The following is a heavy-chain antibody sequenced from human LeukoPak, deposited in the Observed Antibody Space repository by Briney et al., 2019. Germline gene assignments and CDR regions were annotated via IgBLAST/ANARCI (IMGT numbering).Heavy chain of an antibody. CDR3: AKGSSGWTKEYYFDY. D-gene: IGHD6-19*01. Sequence: GGSLRLSCAASGFTFSSYSMNWVRQAPGKGLEWVSSISSSSSYIYYADSVKGRFTISRDNAKNSLYLQMNSLRAEDTAVYYCAKGSSGWTKEYYFDYWGQGTLVTVSS. V-gene: IGHV3-21*01. J-gene: IGHJ4*02. CDR1: GFTFSSYS. CDR2: ISSSSSYI.